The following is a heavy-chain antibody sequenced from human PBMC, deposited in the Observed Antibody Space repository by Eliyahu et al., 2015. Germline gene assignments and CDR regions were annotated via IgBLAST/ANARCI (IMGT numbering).Heavy chain of an antibody. D-gene: IGHD2-2*01. V-gene: IGHV1-2*02. CDR3: ARVGCSSTSCYAGYYYYGMDV. CDR2: INPNSGGT. Sequence: SVKVSCKASGYTFTGYYMHWVRQAPGQGLEWMGWINPNSGGTNYAQKFQGRVTMTRDTSISTAYMELSRLRSDDTAVYYCARVGCSSTSCYAGYYYYGMDVWGKGTTVTVSS. CDR1: GYTFTGYY. J-gene: IGHJ6*04.